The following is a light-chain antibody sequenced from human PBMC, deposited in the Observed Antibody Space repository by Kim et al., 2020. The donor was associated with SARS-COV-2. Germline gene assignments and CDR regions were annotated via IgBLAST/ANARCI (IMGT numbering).Light chain of an antibody. J-gene: IGKJ4*01. Sequence: SPEERATLSCRASQSVSSNYFAWYHQKPGQAPRLLIYGISSRATGIPDRFSGSGSGTDFTLTISRLEPEDFAVYFCQQYGSSPLTFGGGTKVDIK. V-gene: IGKV3-20*01. CDR2: GIS. CDR1: QSVSSNY. CDR3: QQYGSSPLT.